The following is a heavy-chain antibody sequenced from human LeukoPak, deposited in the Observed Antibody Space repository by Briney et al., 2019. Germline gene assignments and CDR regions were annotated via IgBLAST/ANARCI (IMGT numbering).Heavy chain of an antibody. V-gene: IGHV3-66*04. Sequence: GGSLRLSCAASGFIASNKYMSWVRQAPGKGLEWVSTIRSDGTTDYADSVKGRFTISRDDSKNTLYLQMNSLRVEGTAVYSCARRRGGYGEGELDYWGQGTLVTVSS. CDR3: ARRRGGYGEGELDY. D-gene: IGHD4-17*01. CDR1: GFIASNKY. J-gene: IGHJ4*02. CDR2: IRSDGTT.